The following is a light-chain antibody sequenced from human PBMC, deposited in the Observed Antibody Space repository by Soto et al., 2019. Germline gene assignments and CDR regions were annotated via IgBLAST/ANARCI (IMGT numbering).Light chain of an antibody. J-gene: IGKJ4*02. CDR2: GAS. CDR1: QSINSY. CDR3: QQSFSTPPT. V-gene: IGKV1-39*01. Sequence: DIQMTQSPPSVSASVGDRVIITCRASQSINSYLSWYQQKLGKAPSLLIYGASKLQVGVPSRVGGSGSGTNFTLTIVNFQPEDFATYYCQQSFSTPPTFGRGTKVEIK.